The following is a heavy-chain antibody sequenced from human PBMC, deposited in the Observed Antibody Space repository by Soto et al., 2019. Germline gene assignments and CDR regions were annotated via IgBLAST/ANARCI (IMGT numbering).Heavy chain of an antibody. D-gene: IGHD6-19*01. Sequence: EVQLVESGGGLVQPGGSLRLSCAASGFTFSDHFMEWVRQAPGKGLEWVGRARHKAGHYMTEYAASVKGRFTISRDESKNSLFLQMNSLRAEDTAVYYCAKIDKFNPQSSGWANRFDYWGQGTLVTVSS. CDR1: GFTFSDHF. V-gene: IGHV3-72*01. CDR3: AKIDKFNPQSSGWANRFDY. J-gene: IGHJ4*02. CDR2: ARHKAGHYMT.